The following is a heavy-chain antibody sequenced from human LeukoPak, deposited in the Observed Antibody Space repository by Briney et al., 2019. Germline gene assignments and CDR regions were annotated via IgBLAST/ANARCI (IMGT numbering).Heavy chain of an antibody. CDR1: GYSISSGYY. CDR2: IYHSGST. CDR3: ARGEMATIEDAFDI. V-gene: IGHV4-38-2*02. D-gene: IGHD5-24*01. J-gene: IGHJ3*02. Sequence: SETLSLTCTVSGYSISSGYYWGWIRQPPGKGLEWIGSIYHSGSTYYNPSLKSRVTISVDTSKNQFSLKLSSVTAADTAVYYCARGEMATIEDAFDIWGQGTMVTVSS.